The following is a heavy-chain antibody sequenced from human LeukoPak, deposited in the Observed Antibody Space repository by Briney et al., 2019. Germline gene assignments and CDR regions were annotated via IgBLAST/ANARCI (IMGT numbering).Heavy chain of an antibody. CDR2: INHSGST. CDR3: ARAPYDFWSGYYPHFDY. CDR1: GGSFSGYY. Sequence: SETLSLTCAVYGGSFSGYYWSWIRQPPGKGLEWIGEINHSGSTNYNPSLKSRVTISVDTSKNQFSLKLSSVTAADTAVYYCARAPYDFWSGYYPHFDYWGQGPRSPSPQ. V-gene: IGHV4-34*01. D-gene: IGHD3-3*01. J-gene: IGHJ4*02.